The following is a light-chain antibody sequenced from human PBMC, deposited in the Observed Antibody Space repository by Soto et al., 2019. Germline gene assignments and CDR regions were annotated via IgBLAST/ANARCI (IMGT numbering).Light chain of an antibody. CDR1: QSFSAW. CDR2: TAS. J-gene: IGKJ4*01. Sequence: DIQLTQSPSTLSASFGDRVTITCRASQSFSAWLAWYQQKPGQAPKLLIYTASILESGVPPRFSGSGSGTEFTLTISSLQPDDFAAYYCQQYNSYPLTFGGGTTVEIK. V-gene: IGKV1-5*03. CDR3: QQYNSYPLT.